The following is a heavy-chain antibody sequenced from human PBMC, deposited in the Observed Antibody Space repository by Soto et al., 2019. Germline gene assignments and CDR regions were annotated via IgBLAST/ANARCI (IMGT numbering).Heavy chain of an antibody. D-gene: IGHD2-2*01. CDR2: SNHSGST. CDR3: ARARQNDCSSTSCYHNWFDP. J-gene: IGHJ5*02. CDR1: GGSFSGYY. V-gene: IGHV4-34*01. Sequence: QVQLQQWGAGLLKPSETLSLTCAVYGGSFSGYYWSWIRQPPGKGLVWIGESNHSGSTNYNPSLKSRVTISADTSKNQFSLKLSAVTAADTAVYYCARARQNDCSSTSCYHNWFDPWGQGTLVTVSS.